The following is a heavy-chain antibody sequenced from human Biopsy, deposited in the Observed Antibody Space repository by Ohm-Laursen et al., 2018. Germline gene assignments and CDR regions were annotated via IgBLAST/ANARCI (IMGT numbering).Heavy chain of an antibody. J-gene: IGHJ3*01. CDR2: ITADNT. CDR1: GYTFYSYG. V-gene: IGHV1-18*01. CDR3: ARAFGGAYYSYAFDL. Sequence: VASVKVSCNTSGYTFYSYGITWVRQAPGQGLEWMGWITADNTNSAQKFQGRLTMTTDISTSTAYMDLKGLRSDDTAIYYCARAFGGAYYSYAFDLWGQGTLVTVSS. D-gene: IGHD2-21*02.